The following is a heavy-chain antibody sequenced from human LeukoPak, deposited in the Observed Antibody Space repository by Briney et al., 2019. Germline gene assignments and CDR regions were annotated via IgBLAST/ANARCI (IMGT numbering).Heavy chain of an antibody. V-gene: IGHV4-39*01. CDR2: IYYSGST. CDR1: GGSISSSSYY. CDR3: ARQRGLRYFDY. Sequence: PSETLSLTCTVSGGSISSSSYYWGWIRQPPGKGLEWIGSIYYSGSTNYNPSLKSRVTISVDTSKNQFSLKLSSVTAADTAVYYCARQRGLRYFDYWGQGTLVTVSS. D-gene: IGHD3-9*01. J-gene: IGHJ4*02.